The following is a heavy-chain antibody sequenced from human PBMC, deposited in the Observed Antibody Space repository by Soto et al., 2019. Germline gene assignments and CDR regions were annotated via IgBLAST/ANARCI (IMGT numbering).Heavy chain of an antibody. V-gene: IGHV3-23*01. CDR1: GFTFSSYA. D-gene: IGHD4-17*01. CDR2: ISGSGGST. CDR3: AKVDYGDYETEAYFDY. J-gene: IGHJ4*02. Sequence: GGSLRLSCAASGFTFSSYAMSWVRQAPGKGLEWVSAISGSGGSTYYADSVKGRFTISRDNSKNTLYLQMNSLRAEDTAVYYCAKVDYGDYETEAYFDYWGQGTLVTVSS.